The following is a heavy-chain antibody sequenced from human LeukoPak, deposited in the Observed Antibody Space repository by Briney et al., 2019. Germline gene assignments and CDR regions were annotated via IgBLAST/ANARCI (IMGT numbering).Heavy chain of an antibody. D-gene: IGHD3-10*01. CDR1: GGSISSYY. V-gene: IGHV4-39*07. Sequence: SETLSLTCTVSGGSISSYYWGWIRQPPGKGLEWIGSIYYSGSTYYNPSLKSRVTISVDTSKNQFSLKLSSVTAADTAVYYCASPSGFGPFDYWGQGTLVTVSS. CDR3: ASPSGFGPFDY. CDR2: IYYSGST. J-gene: IGHJ4*02.